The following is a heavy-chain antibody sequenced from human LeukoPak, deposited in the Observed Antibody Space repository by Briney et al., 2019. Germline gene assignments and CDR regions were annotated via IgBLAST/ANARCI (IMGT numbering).Heavy chain of an antibody. CDR3: STGSGHAFDI. CDR2: INSDGSST. CDR1: GFTFSSYW. D-gene: IGHD3-10*01. Sequence: GGSLRLSCAASGFTFSSYWMHWVRQVPGKGLVWVSRINSDGSSTSYADSVKGRFTISRDDAKNTLYVQMNSLRAEDTAVYYCSTGSGHAFDIWGRRTMVTVSS. J-gene: IGHJ3*02. V-gene: IGHV3-74*01.